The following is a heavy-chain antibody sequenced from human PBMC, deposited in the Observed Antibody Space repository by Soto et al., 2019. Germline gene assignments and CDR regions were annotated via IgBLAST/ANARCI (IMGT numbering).Heavy chain of an antibody. CDR2: ISYDGSNK. J-gene: IGHJ4*02. V-gene: IGHV3-30*18. CDR3: AKERVVPAARGVFFDY. Sequence: GGSLRLSCAASGFTFSSYGMHWVRQAPGKGLEWVAVISYDGSNKYYADSVKGRFTISRDNSKNTLYLQMNSLRAEDTAVYYCAKERVVPAARGVFFDYWGQGTLVTVSS. D-gene: IGHD2-2*01. CDR1: GFTFSSYG.